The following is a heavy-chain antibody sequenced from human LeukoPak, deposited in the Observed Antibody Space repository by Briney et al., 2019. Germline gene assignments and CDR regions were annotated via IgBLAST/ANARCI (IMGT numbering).Heavy chain of an antibody. V-gene: IGHV4-31*03. CDR1: GGSISSGGYN. D-gene: IGHD1-26*01. Sequence: SQTLSLTCTVSGGSISSGGYNWSWIRQHPGKGLEWIGYIYYSGSTYYNPSLKSRVTIAVDTSKNQFSLKLSSVTAADTAVYYCAADSGSYDNGVYWGQGTLVTVSS. J-gene: IGHJ4*02. CDR2: IYYSGST. CDR3: AADSGSYDNGVY.